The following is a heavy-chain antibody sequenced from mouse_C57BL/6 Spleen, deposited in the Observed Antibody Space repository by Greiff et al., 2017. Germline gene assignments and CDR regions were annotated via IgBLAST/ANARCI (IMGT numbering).Heavy chain of an antibody. J-gene: IGHJ1*03. CDR2: INPSSGYT. V-gene: IGHV1-7*01. CDR1: GYTFTSYW. D-gene: IGHD1-1*01. Sequence: QVQLKQSGAELAKPGASVKLSCKASGYTFTSYWMHWVKQRPGQGLEWIGYINPSSGYTKYNQKFKDKATLTADKSSSTAYMQLSSLTYEDSAVYYCARSPTTVEGYFDVWGTGTTVTVSS. CDR3: ARSPTTVEGYFDV.